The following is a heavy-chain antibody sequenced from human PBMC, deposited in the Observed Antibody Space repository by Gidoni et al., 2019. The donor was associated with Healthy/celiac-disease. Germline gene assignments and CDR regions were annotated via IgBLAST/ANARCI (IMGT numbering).Heavy chain of an antibody. Sequence: QLQLVQSGAEVKKPGSSVKVSCKDSGGTFSSYAISWLRQAPGQGLEWMGGIIPIFGTANYAQKFQGRVTITADESTSTAYMELSSLRSEETAVYYCARGEGDLRTRNYYYGMDVWGQGTTVTVSS. J-gene: IGHJ6*02. CDR2: IIPIFGTA. CDR3: ARGEGDLRTRNYYYGMDV. V-gene: IGHV1-69*01. CDR1: GGTFSSYA. D-gene: IGHD2-21*01.